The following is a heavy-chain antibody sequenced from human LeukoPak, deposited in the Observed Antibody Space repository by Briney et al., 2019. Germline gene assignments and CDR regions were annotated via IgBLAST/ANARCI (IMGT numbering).Heavy chain of an antibody. CDR2: IIPIFGTA. V-gene: IGHV1-69*06. CDR3: ARSYFSTYTMPLFDP. D-gene: IGHD2-2*01. J-gene: IGHJ5*02. CDR1: GGTFSSYA. Sequence: RASVKVSCKASGGTFSSYAISWVRQAPGQGLEWMGGIIPIFGTANYAQKFQGRVTITADKSTSTAYMELSSLRSEDTAVYYCARSYFSTYTMPLFDPWGQGTLVTVSS.